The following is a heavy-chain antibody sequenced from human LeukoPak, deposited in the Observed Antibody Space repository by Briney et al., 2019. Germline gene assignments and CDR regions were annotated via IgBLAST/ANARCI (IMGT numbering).Heavy chain of an antibody. CDR2: IYYSGST. Sequence: SETLSLTCTVSGGSISSYYWSWIRQPPGKGLEWIGHIYYSGSTNYNPSLKSRVTISIDTSKNQFSLRLSSVTAADTAVYYCARVPGIAVAGTGYFDYWGQGTLVTVSS. CDR3: ARVPGIAVAGTGYFDY. D-gene: IGHD6-19*01. CDR1: GGSISSYY. V-gene: IGHV4-59*01. J-gene: IGHJ4*02.